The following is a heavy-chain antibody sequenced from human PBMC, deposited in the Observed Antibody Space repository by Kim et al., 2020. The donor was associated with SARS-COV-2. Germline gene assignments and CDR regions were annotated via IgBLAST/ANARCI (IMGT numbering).Heavy chain of an antibody. D-gene: IGHD5-18*01. CDR1: GGSFSGYY. Sequence: SETLSLTCAVYGGSFSGYYWSWIRQPPGKGLEWIGEINHSGSTNYYPSLKSRVTISVDTSKNQFSLKLSSVTAADTAVYYCARGRYTALDFWGQGTLVTVSS. CDR2: INHSGST. J-gene: IGHJ4*02. V-gene: IGHV4-34*01. CDR3: ARGRYTALDF.